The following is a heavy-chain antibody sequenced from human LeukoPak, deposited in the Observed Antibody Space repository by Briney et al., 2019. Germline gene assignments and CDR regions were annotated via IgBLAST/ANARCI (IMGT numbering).Heavy chain of an antibody. Sequence: GGSLRLSCAASGFTFSSYGMHWVRQAPGKGLEWVAFIRYDGSNKYYADSVKGRFTISRDNSKNTLYLQMNCLRAEDTAVYYCARDPIAVAGSPHFDYWGQGTLVTVSS. CDR2: IRYDGSNK. V-gene: IGHV3-30*02. D-gene: IGHD6-19*01. CDR1: GFTFSSYG. J-gene: IGHJ4*02. CDR3: ARDPIAVAGSPHFDY.